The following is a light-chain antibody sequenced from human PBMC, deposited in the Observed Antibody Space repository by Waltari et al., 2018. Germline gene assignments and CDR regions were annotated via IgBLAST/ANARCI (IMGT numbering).Light chain of an antibody. CDR3: LLYYGGVHV. J-gene: IGLJ1*01. CDR1: TGAVTSDYF. CDR2: RTS. Sequence: QTVVTQEPSLTVSPGGTVTLTCASSTGAVTSDYFPNWFQQKPGQAPRALVYRTSNKPPWTPARFAGALRGGKAALTLSDVQPEDEAEYYCLLYYGGVHVFGTGTKVTVL. V-gene: IGLV7-43*01.